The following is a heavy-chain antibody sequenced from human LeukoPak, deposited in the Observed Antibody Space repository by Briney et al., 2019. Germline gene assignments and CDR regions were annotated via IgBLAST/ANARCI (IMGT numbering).Heavy chain of an antibody. CDR3: ARDREGATGYYFDY. CDR2: IWYDGSNK. D-gene: IGHD1-26*01. J-gene: IGHJ4*02. V-gene: IGHV3-33*08. Sequence: PGGSLRLSCAASGFTFSSYAMHWVRQAPGKGLEWVAVIWYDGSNKYYADSVKGRFTISRDNSKNTLYLQMNSLRAEDTAVYYCARDREGATGYYFDYWGQGTLVTVSS. CDR1: GFTFSSYA.